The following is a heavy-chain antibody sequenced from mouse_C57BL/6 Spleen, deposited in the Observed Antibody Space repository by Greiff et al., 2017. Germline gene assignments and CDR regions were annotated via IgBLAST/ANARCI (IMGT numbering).Heavy chain of an antibody. CDR1: GYTFTSYW. D-gene: IGHD1-1*01. CDR2: IHPNSGST. Sequence: QVQLQQPGAELVKPGASVKLSCKASGYTFTSYWMHWVKQRPGQGLEWIGMIHPNSGSTNYNEKFKSKATLTVDKSSSTAYMQLSSLTSEDSAVYYCARDYYYGSSYGDAMDYWGQGTSVTVSS. V-gene: IGHV1-64*01. J-gene: IGHJ4*01. CDR3: ARDYYYGSSYGDAMDY.